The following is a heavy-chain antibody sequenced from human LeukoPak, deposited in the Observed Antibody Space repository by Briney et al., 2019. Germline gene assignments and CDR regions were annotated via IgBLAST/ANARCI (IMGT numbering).Heavy chain of an antibody. D-gene: IGHD3-10*01. Sequence: GGSLRLSCAASGFTFSSYAMHWVRQAPGKGLEWVAVISYDGSNKYYADSVKGRFTISRDNSKNTLYLQMNSLRAEDTAVYYCARIPASSYYFDYWGPGSLVTVSS. J-gene: IGHJ4*02. V-gene: IGHV3-30-3*01. CDR1: GFTFSSYA. CDR2: ISYDGSNK. CDR3: ARIPASSYYFDY.